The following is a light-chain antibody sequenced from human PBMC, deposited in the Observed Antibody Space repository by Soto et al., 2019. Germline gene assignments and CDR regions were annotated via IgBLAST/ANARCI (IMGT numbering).Light chain of an antibody. V-gene: IGKV3-11*01. CDR3: QQYGGSPWT. J-gene: IGKJ1*01. Sequence: ETVLTQSPATLSFSPGERATLSFRTSRTISTYLAWYHQKPGQAPRLLIYEALNRATGIPARFSGSGSGTDFTLTISRLEPEDFAVYYCQQYGGSPWTFGQGTKVDI. CDR2: EAL. CDR1: RTISTY.